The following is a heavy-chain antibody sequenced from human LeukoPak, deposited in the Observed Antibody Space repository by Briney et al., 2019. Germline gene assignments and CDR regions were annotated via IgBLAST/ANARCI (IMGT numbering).Heavy chain of an antibody. V-gene: IGHV3-23*01. J-gene: IGHJ6*03. CDR3: AKEWRDGYMGRFYYMDV. CDR1: GFTFSSYA. Sequence: GGSLRLSCAVSGFTFSSYAMSWLRHAPGQGLGWVSSGAGSGGSTYYADSVKGRSIISRANSKNTPYLQMNSLRADDTAVYYCAKEWRDGYMGRFYYMDVWGKGTTVTVSS. CDR2: GAGSGGST. D-gene: IGHD5-24*01.